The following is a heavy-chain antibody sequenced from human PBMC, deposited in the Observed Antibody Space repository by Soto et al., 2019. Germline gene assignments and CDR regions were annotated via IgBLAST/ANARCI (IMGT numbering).Heavy chain of an antibody. CDR1: GYTLTELS. D-gene: IGHD3-10*01. CDR2: FDPEDGKR. V-gene: IGHV1-24*01. Sequence: ASVKVACKXSGYTLTELSMHWVRQAPGKGLEWMGSFDPEDGKRIYAQKFQGRPTLTEDTSTDTSYMELTSLRSEDTAVYYCATGRGVDRRLEWGQGTLVTVSS. J-gene: IGHJ4*02. CDR3: ATGRGVDRRLE.